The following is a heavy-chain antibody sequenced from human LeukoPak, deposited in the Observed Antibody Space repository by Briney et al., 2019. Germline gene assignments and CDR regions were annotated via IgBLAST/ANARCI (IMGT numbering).Heavy chain of an antibody. D-gene: IGHD6-13*01. CDR2: ISYDGSNK. V-gene: IGHV3-30*03. Sequence: GGSLRFSCAASGFTFSSYGMHWVRQAPGKGLEWVAVISYDGSNKYYADSVKGRFTISRDNSKNTLYLQMNSLRAEDTAVYYCATAKDSSSWYSGWFDPWGQGTLVTVSS. CDR3: ATAKDSSSWYSGWFDP. J-gene: IGHJ5*02. CDR1: GFTFSSYG.